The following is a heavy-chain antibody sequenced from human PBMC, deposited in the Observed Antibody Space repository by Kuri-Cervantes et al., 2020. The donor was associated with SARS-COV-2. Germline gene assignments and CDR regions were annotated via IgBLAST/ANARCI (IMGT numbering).Heavy chain of an antibody. J-gene: IGHJ5*02. CDR2: INYIGNS. Sequence: GSLRLSCTVSGVSISSTSYYWAWIRQPPGKGLEWIGSINYIGNSYRNPSLRSRVITSVDTSKNQFSVNINSVTAADTAIYFCARHPNSMSGFDPWGQGTLVTVSS. CDR3: ARHPNSMSGFDP. D-gene: IGHD3-3*02. V-gene: IGHV4-39*01. CDR1: GVSISSTSYY.